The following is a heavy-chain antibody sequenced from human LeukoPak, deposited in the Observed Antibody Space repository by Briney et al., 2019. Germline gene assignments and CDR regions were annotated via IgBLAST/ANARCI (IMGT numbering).Heavy chain of an antibody. CDR3: ARGRSSSSPRGYYYYYYMDV. J-gene: IGHJ6*03. CDR1: GGTFSSYA. D-gene: IGHD6-6*01. CDR2: IIPIFGTA. V-gene: IGHV1-69*13. Sequence: SVKVSCKASGGTFSSYAISWVRQAPGQGLEWMGGIIPIFGTANYAQKFQGRVTITADESTSTAYKELSSLRSEDTAVYYCARGRSSSSPRGYYYYYYMDVWGKGTTVTVSS.